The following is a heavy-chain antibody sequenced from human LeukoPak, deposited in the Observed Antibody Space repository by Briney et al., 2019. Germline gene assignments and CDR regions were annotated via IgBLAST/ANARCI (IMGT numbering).Heavy chain of an antibody. J-gene: IGHJ4*02. Sequence: AASVKVSCKASGYTFTNYAIHWVRQAPGQRLEWMGWINAGNGNTKYSQKFQGRVTITRDTSASTAYMEASSLRSEDTAVYYCAREASSGWYHLDYWGQGILVTVSS. CDR2: INAGNGNT. CDR1: GYTFTNYA. V-gene: IGHV1-3*01. D-gene: IGHD6-19*01. CDR3: AREASSGWYHLDY.